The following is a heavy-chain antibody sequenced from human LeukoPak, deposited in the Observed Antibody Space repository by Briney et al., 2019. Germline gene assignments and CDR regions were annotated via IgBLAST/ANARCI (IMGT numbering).Heavy chain of an antibody. CDR2: ISPRGDIK. Sequence: PGGSLRLSCAASGFTFRNHGMNWVRQAPGKGLEWVSGISPRGDIKYYADSVKGRFTISRDNSKNMLYLEVISLTADDTAVYYCAKDDAWIRFGEWSQGTLVTVSS. D-gene: IGHD3-10*01. CDR1: GFTFRNHG. J-gene: IGHJ4*02. CDR3: AKDDAWIRFGE. V-gene: IGHV3-23*01.